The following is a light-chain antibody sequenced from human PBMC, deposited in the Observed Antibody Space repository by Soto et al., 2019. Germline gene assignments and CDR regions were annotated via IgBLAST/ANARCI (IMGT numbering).Light chain of an antibody. CDR3: QQYGSSTFT. CDR2: GAS. J-gene: IGKJ3*01. CDR1: QSVNSN. Sequence: EIAMTQSPATLSVSPGERATLSCRASQSVNSNLAWYQQKPGQAPRLLIYGASSRATGIPDRFSGSGSGTDFTLTISRLEPEDFAVYYCQQYGSSTFTFGPGTTVDIK. V-gene: IGKV3-20*01.